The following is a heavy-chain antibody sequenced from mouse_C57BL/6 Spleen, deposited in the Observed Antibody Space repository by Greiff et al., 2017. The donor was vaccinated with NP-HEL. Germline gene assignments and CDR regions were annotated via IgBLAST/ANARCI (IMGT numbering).Heavy chain of an antibody. CDR1: GYTFTNYW. CDR3: ARGGYYVNYYAMDY. CDR2: IYPGGGYT. D-gene: IGHD2-3*01. Sequence: VQLQQSGAELVRPGTSVKMSCKASGYTFTNYWIGWAKQRPGHGLEWIGDIYPGGGYTNYNGKFKGKATLTADKSSSTAYMQFSSLTSEDSAIYYCARGGYYVNYYAMDYWGQGTSVTVSS. J-gene: IGHJ4*01. V-gene: IGHV1-63*01.